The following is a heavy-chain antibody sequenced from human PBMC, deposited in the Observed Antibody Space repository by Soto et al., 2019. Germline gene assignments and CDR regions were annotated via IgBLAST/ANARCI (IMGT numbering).Heavy chain of an antibody. V-gene: IGHV3-23*01. CDR2: ISGSGGST. J-gene: IGHJ4*02. Sequence: EVQRLESGGGLVQPGGSLRLSCAASGFTFSSYAMSWVRQAPGKGLEWVSAISGSGGSTYYADSVKGRFTISRDNSKNTLYLQMNSLRAENTAVYYCAKGRTYYYGSGDFDYWGQGTLVTVSS. D-gene: IGHD3-10*01. CDR1: GFTFSSYA. CDR3: AKGRTYYYGSGDFDY.